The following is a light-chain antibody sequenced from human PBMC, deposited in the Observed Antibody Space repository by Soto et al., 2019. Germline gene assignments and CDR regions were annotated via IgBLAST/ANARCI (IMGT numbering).Light chain of an antibody. CDR3: QQSFKTPLT. Sequence: IQMTQSPPSLSASVGDRVIITCRASQSTNNYVNWYQQKPGKAPKLLIYATSILQGGVPPRFSGSGSETDYTLTITSLQPEDFGTYYWQQSFKTPLTFGAGTNVEIK. J-gene: IGKJ4*01. CDR1: QSTNNY. V-gene: IGKV1-39*01. CDR2: ATS.